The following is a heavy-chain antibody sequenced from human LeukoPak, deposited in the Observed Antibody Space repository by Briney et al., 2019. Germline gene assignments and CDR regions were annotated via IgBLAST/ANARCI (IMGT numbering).Heavy chain of an antibody. D-gene: IGHD3-22*01. V-gene: IGHV4-4*07. CDR2: MYTDGST. CDR1: GGSMSSYY. J-gene: IGHJ4*02. CDR3: ARYYYDNSGYGDYFDY. Sequence: PSETLSLTCIVSGGSMSSYYWSWIRQPAGKGLEWIGRMYTDGSTNYNPFLNSRVTMSVDTSKKHFSLRLNSVTAADTAVYYCARYYYDNSGYGDYFDYWGQGTLVTVSS.